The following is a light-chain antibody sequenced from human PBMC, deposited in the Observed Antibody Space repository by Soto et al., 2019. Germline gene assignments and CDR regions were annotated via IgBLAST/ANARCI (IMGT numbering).Light chain of an antibody. CDR3: QQYGSSGT. Sequence: EIVMTQSPVTLSVSPGERATLSCRASQSVSSNLAWYQQKPGQAPRLLIYGASTRATGIPARFSGSGSGTEFTLTISSLQSGDFAVYYCQQYGSSGTFGQGTKVDIK. V-gene: IGKV3-15*01. J-gene: IGKJ1*01. CDR2: GAS. CDR1: QSVSSN.